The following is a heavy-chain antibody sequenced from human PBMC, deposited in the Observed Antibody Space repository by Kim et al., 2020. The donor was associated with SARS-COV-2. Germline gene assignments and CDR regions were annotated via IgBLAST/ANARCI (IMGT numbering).Heavy chain of an antibody. J-gene: IGHJ4*02. V-gene: IGHV4-59*01. Sequence: SETLSLTCTVSGGSISSYYWSWIRQPPGEGLEWIGYMYYSGSTNYNPSLKSRVTMSVDTSKNQFSLKLSSVTAADTAVYYCARYIAVAGVGGFSGIPRAFDYWGQGTLVTVSS. CDR2: MYYSGST. D-gene: IGHD6-19*01. CDR3: ARYIAVAGVGGFSGIPRAFDY. CDR1: GGSISSYY.